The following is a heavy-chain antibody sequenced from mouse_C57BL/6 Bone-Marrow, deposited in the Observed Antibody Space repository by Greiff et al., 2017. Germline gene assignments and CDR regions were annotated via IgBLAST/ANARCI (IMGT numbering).Heavy chain of an antibody. CDR2: INYDGSST. CDR3: DRGRGYHSNDGAMEC. J-gene: IGHJ4*01. V-gene: IGHV5-16*01. Sequence: EVKLVESEGGLVQPGSSMKLSCTASGFTFSDYYMAWVRQVPEKGLEWVANINYDGSSTYYLDSLKSRFIISRDNAKNILYLQMSSLKSEDTATYYCDRGRGYHSNDGAMECWGKGTSVTVS. CDR1: GFTFSDYY. D-gene: IGHD2-12*01.